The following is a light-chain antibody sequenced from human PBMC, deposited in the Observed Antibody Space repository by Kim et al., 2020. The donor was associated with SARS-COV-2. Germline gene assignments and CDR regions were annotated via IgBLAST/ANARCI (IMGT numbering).Light chain of an antibody. CDR2: DGS. V-gene: IGKV1-33*01. Sequence: SVGDRVTITCQASQDIRNFLNWFRQKPGKAPNLLIYDGSNVETGVPSRFSGSGSGTDFTLTINSLQPEDIATYYCQQYNSLPVTFGQGTRLEIK. CDR1: QDIRNF. CDR3: QQYNSLPVT. J-gene: IGKJ5*01.